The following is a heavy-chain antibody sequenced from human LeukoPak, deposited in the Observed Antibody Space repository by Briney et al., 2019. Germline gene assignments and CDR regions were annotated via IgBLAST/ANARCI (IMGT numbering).Heavy chain of an antibody. CDR2: ISAYNGDT. CDR3: AREVASFYDGTAAGYGLGV. D-gene: IGHD2-2*01. V-gene: IGHV1-18*01. Sequence: ASVKVSCKASGYTFTSYGISWVRQAPGQGLEWMGWISAYNGDTNYAQKLQGRVTMTTDTSTSTAYMELRSLTSDDTAVYYCAREVASFYDGTAAGYGLGVWGQGTTVTVSS. J-gene: IGHJ6*02. CDR1: GYTFTSYG.